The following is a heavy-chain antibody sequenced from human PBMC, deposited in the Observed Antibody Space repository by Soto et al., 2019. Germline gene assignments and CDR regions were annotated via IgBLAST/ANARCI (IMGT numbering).Heavy chain of an antibody. CDR2: ISAYNGNT. J-gene: IGHJ4*02. CDR3: ARDGGSYWGGYYFDY. V-gene: IGHV1-18*01. Sequence: QVQLVQSGAEVKKPGASVKVSCKASGYTFTSYGISWVRQAPGQGLEWMGWISAYNGNTNYAQKLQGRVTMTTDTATSTAYRELRSLRSDDTAVYYCARDGGSYWGGYYFDYWGQGTLVTVSS. D-gene: IGHD1-26*01. CDR1: GYTFTSYG.